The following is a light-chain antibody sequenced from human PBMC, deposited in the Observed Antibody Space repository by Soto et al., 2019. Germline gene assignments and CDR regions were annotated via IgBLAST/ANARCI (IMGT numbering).Light chain of an antibody. CDR3: MQGTHWPQALTGSRT. Sequence: DVVMTQSPLSLPVTLGQPASISCRSSQSLVYSDGNTYLNWFQQRPGQSPRHLIYKVSKRASGVPDRFSGSCPGNDFILKISRVEAEDVGVYYCMQGTHWPQALTGSRTFDGGTKVEIK. CDR2: KVS. J-gene: IGKJ4*01. V-gene: IGKV2-30*01. CDR1: QSLVYSDGNTY.